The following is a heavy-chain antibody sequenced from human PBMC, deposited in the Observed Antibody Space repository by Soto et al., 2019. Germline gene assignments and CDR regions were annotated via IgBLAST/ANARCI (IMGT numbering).Heavy chain of an antibody. CDR3: ARDGPTDYYYYYGMDV. CDR1: GFTFSSYG. Sequence: GGSLRLSCAASGFTFSSYGMHWVRQAPGKGLEWVAVIWYDGSNKYYADSVKGRFTISRDNSKNTLYLQMNSLRAEDTAVYYCARDGPTDYYYYYGMDVWGQGTTVTVSS. D-gene: IGHD4-4*01. V-gene: IGHV3-33*01. CDR2: IWYDGSNK. J-gene: IGHJ6*02.